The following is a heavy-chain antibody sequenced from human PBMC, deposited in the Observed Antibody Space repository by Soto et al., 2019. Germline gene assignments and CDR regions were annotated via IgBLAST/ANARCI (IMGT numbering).Heavy chain of an antibody. CDR1: GFTFSSYA. V-gene: IGHV3-30-3*01. J-gene: IGHJ6*02. Sequence: PGGSLRLSCAASGFTFSSYAMHWVRQAPGKGLEWVAVISYDGSNKYYADSVKGRFTISRDNSKNTLHLQMNSLRAEDTAVYYCARSPSDFWSGLLYGMDVWGQGTTVTVSS. D-gene: IGHD3-3*01. CDR3: ARSPSDFWSGLLYGMDV. CDR2: ISYDGSNK.